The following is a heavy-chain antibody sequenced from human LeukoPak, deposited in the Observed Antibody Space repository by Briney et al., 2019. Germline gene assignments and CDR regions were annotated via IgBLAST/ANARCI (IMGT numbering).Heavy chain of an antibody. J-gene: IGHJ4*02. V-gene: IGHV1-18*01. CDR1: GYTFSDNH. D-gene: IGHD4-17*01. Sequence: ASVKVSCKASGYTFSDNHMYWIRQAPGQGLEWMGWISGYNDNTHYAQKVQGRVTLTTDTSTTTAYMELRSLRSDDTAVYYCARGTVPYGDYVPTEYWGQGTLVTVSS. CDR2: ISGYNDNT. CDR3: ARGTVPYGDYVPTEY.